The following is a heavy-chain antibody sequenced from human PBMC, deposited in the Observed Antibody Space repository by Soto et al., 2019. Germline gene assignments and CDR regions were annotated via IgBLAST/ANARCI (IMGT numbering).Heavy chain of an antibody. J-gene: IGHJ5*02. Sequence: SETLPRTCTLGGGPASSGTYYLSWIRQPPGKGLERSGQIYFTGSTNYNPSLKSRVTMSLDTSRNQFSLQLSSVTAADTAASYCTRPPARVQWFDPWGRGTRITASS. CDR2: IYFTGST. CDR1: GGPASSGTYY. V-gene: IGHV4-61*01. CDR3: TRPPARVQWFDP.